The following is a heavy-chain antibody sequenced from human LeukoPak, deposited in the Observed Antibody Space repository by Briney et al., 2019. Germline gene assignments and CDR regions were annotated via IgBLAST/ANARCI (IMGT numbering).Heavy chain of an antibody. CDR3: ARSDYSGSGTYTEFDAFDI. CDR1: GGSVSSYY. Sequence: SETLSLTCTVSGGSVSSYYWSWIRQPPGKGLEWIGYIYYTGSTSYNPSLKSRVTISMDTSKNQFSLKLSSVTAADSAVYYCARSDYSGSGTYTEFDAFDIWGQGPMVTVSS. J-gene: IGHJ3*02. D-gene: IGHD3-10*01. V-gene: IGHV4-59*02. CDR2: IYYTGST.